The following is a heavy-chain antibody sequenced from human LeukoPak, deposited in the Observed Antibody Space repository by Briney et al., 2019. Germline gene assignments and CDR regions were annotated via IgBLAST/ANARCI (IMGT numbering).Heavy chain of an antibody. CDR1: GGTFSSYA. V-gene: IGHV1-69*04. J-gene: IGHJ4*02. Sequence: SVKVSCKASGGTFSSYAISWVRQAPGQGLEWMGRIIPILGIANYAQKFQGRVTFTADKSTSTAYMELSSLRSEDTAVYYCAYCSSTSCRCFDCWGQGTLVTVSS. CDR2: IIPILGIA. CDR3: AYCSSTSCRCFDC. D-gene: IGHD2-2*01.